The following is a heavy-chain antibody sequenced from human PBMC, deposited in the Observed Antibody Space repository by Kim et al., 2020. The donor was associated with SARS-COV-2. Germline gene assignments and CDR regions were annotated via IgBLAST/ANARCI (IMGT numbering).Heavy chain of an antibody. CDR2: IGAGGANT. V-gene: IGHV3-23*01. CDR1: GFTFNSYA. J-gene: IGHJ4*02. Sequence: GGSLRLSCAASGFTFNSYAMNWVRQAPGKGLEWVSAIGAGGANTYYADSVKGRFTISRDNSKNTLYLQMNSLRAEDTALYYCAKIRPLLDWGQGTLVTVSS. CDR3: AKIRPLLD.